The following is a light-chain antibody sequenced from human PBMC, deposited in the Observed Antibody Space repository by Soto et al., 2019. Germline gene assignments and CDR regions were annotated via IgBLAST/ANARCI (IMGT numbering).Light chain of an antibody. V-gene: IGKV4-1*01. CDR2: WAS. CDR1: QSLLYSSNNKNY. J-gene: IGKJ2*03. Sequence: DIVMTQSPDSLAVSLGERATINCKSSQSLLYSSNNKNYLAWYQQKPGQPPKLLIYWASTRESGVPDRFSGSGSGTDFTLTITSLQAEDVAVYSGQQDYSNPQSFGQGTKLEIK. CDR3: QQDYSNPQS.